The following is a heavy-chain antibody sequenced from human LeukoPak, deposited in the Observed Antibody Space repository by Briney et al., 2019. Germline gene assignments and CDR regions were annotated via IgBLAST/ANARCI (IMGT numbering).Heavy chain of an antibody. CDR1: GGSISSGGYY. J-gene: IGHJ4*02. D-gene: IGHD1-26*01. V-gene: IGHV4-31*03. Sequence: TLSLTCTVSGGSISSGGYYWSWIRQQPGKGLEWIGYIYYSGSTFYNPSLKSRVTISVDTSKNQFSLKLSSVTAADTAVYYCARLGFSNSGSYLAPSDYWGQGTLVTVSS. CDR3: ARLGFSNSGSYLAPSDY. CDR2: IYYSGST.